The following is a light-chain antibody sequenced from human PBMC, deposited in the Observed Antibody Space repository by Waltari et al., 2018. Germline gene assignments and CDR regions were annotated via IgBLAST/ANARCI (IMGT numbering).Light chain of an antibody. V-gene: IGLV3-27*01. CDR2: KDK. Sequence: SYELTQPSSVSVSPGQTVRITCSGDVLSKKYARWFQQKPGQAPVLVIFKDKERPSGIPERFSGSSSGTTVTLTISGAQVEDEADYYCYSAADNNLVFGGGTKLTVL. J-gene: IGLJ2*01. CDR1: VLSKKY. CDR3: YSAADNNLV.